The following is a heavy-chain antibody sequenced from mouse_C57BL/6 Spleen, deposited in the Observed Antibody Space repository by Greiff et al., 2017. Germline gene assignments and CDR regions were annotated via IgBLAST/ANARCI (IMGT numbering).Heavy chain of an antibody. CDR2: IYPGDGDT. CDR3: ARSGVTTGRFAY. J-gene: IGHJ3*01. D-gene: IGHD1-1*01. V-gene: IGHV1-80*01. CDR1: GYAFSSYW. Sequence: QVQLQQSGAELVKPGASVKISCKASGYAFSSYWMNWVKQRPGKGLEWIGQIYPGDGDTNYNGKFKGKATLTADKSSSTAYMQLSSLTSEDSAVYFCARSGVTTGRFAYWGQGTLVTVSA.